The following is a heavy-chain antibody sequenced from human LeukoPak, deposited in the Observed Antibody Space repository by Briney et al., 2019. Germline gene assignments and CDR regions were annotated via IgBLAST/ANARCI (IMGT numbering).Heavy chain of an antibody. CDR3: AKGLGGNRVDAFDI. CDR2: IRYDGSKK. V-gene: IGHV3-30*02. Sequence: GGSLRLSCAASGFTFSSYGMHWVRQAPGKGLEWVAFIRYDGSKKYYADSVKGRFTISRDNSKNTLYLQMNSLRDEATAVYYCAKGLGGNRVDAFDIWGQGTMVTVSS. D-gene: IGHD4-23*01. J-gene: IGHJ3*02. CDR1: GFTFSSYG.